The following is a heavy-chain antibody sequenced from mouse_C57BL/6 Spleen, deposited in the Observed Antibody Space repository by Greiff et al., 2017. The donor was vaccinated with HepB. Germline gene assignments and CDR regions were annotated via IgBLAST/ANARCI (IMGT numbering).Heavy chain of an antibody. Sequence: QVQLKQSGPELVKPGASVKISCKASGYAFSSSWMNWVKQRPGKGLEWIGRIYPGDGDTNYNGKFKGKATLTADKSSSTAYMQLSSLTSEDSAVYFCAREGAYYTGFAYWGQGTLVTVSA. CDR1: GYAFSSSW. V-gene: IGHV1-82*01. J-gene: IGHJ3*01. CDR3: AREGAYYTGFAY. D-gene: IGHD2-12*01. CDR2: IYPGDGDT.